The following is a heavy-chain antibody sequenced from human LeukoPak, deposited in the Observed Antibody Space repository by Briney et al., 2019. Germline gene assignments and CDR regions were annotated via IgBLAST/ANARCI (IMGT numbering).Heavy chain of an antibody. V-gene: IGHV4-34*01. CDR3: ARGGRYSYGPFDY. CDR1: GGSFSGYY. CDR2: INHSGST. D-gene: IGHD5-18*01. Sequence: PSETLSLTCAVYGGSFSGYYWSWIRQPPGKGLEWIGEINHSGSTTYNPSLKSRVTISVDTSKNQFSLKLSSVTAADTAVYYCARGGRYSYGPFDYWGQGTLVTVSS. J-gene: IGHJ4*02.